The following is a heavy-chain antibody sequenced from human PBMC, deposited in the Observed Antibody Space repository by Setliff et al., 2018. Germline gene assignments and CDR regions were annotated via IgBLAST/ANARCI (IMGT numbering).Heavy chain of an antibody. V-gene: IGHV5-10-1*01. CDR3: ARLGRERSTFAWLDA. Sequence: GESLKIPCQASGYNFANHWIAWVRLMPGIGLEYMGRIDPGDSYADYSPSFEGLVTISADKSRTTVYLQWTSLQASDTALYLCARLGRERSTFAWLDAWGQGTQVTVSS. CDR1: GYNFANHW. D-gene: IGHD1-1*01. CDR2: IDPGDSYA. J-gene: IGHJ5*02.